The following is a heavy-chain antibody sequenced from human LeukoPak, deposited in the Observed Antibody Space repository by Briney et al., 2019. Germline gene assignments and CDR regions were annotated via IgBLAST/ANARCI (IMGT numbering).Heavy chain of an antibody. D-gene: IGHD3-3*01. Sequence: PSETLSLTCTVSGGSISSSSYYWAWIRQPPGKGLEWIGSIYYSGGTYYNPSLKSRVTISVDTSKNQFSLKLSSVTAADTAVYYCARGTGYYDFWSGSENWFDPWGQGTLVTVSS. CDR1: GGSISSSSYY. CDR3: ARGTGYYDFWSGSENWFDP. J-gene: IGHJ5*02. CDR2: IYYSGGT. V-gene: IGHV4-39*01.